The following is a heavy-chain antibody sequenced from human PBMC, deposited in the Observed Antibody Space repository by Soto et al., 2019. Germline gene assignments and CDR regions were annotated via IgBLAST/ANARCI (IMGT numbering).Heavy chain of an antibody. V-gene: IGHV4-59*08. CDR2: IYNSGNT. J-gene: IGHJ4*02. Sequence: SETLSLTCTVSGGSIRSYFWSWIRQPPGKGLEWIGYIYNSGNTNYHPSVKNRVTISVDTSKNQFSLDLSSVTAADTAVYYCARHRGDVAVPCFDYWGQGTLVTVSS. CDR1: GGSIRSYF. CDR3: ARHRGDVAVPCFDY. D-gene: IGHD6-19*01.